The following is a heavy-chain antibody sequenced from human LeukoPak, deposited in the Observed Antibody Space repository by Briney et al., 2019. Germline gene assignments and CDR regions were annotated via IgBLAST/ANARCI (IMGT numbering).Heavy chain of an antibody. V-gene: IGHV3-30*04. CDR2: ISYDGSNK. CDR3: AREKSTTPTAQFDY. CDR1: GFTFSSYA. D-gene: IGHD4-17*01. Sequence: GGSLRLSCAASGFTFSSYAMHWVRQAPGKGLEWVAVISYDGSNKYYADSVKGRFTISRDNAKNSLYLQMNSLRAEDTAVYYCAREKSTTPTAQFDYLGQGTLVRVSS. J-gene: IGHJ4*02.